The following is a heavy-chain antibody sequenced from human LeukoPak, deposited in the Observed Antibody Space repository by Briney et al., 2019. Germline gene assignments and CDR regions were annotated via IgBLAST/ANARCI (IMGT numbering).Heavy chain of an antibody. CDR3: ARHHTAGGYSYDY. V-gene: IGHV3-7*05. D-gene: IGHD5-18*01. CDR2: IKQDGSEK. Sequence: PGGSLRLSCADSGFTFSSYWMSWVRQAPGKGLEWVANIKQDGSEKYYVDSVKGRFTISRDNAKNSLYLQMNSLRAEDTAVYYCARHHTAGGYSYDYWGQGTLVTVSS. CDR1: GFTFSSYW. J-gene: IGHJ4*02.